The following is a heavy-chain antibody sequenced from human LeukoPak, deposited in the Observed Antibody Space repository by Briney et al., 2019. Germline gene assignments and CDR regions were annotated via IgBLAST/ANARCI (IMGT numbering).Heavy chain of an antibody. Sequence: SETLSLTCTLSGGSLTTNTFYWGWIRQPPGKGLEWIGTVYYTGITHYNPSLKSRITISVDTSKNHFSLNLASVTAADTAVYFCARHGILTDHSIRYWGQGLLVTVSS. CDR1: GGSLTTNTFY. D-gene: IGHD3-9*01. V-gene: IGHV4-39*01. CDR3: ARHGILTDHSIRY. CDR2: VYYTGIT. J-gene: IGHJ4*02.